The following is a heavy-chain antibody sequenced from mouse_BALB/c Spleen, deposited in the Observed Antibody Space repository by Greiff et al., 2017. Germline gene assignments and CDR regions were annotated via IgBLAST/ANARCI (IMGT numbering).Heavy chain of an antibody. J-gene: IGHJ4*01. Sequence: EVKLVESGGGLVKPGGSLKLSCAASGFTFSDYYMYWVRQTPEKRLEWVATISDGGSYTYYPDSVKGRFTISRDNAKNNLYLQMSSLKSEDTAMYYCARDANLLLRYYYAMDYWGQGTSVTVSS. V-gene: IGHV5-4*02. CDR2: ISDGGSYT. D-gene: IGHD1-1*01. CDR3: ARDANLLLRYYYAMDY. CDR1: GFTFSDYY.